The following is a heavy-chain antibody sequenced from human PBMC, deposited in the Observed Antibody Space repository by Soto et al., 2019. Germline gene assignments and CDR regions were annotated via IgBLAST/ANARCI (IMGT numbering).Heavy chain of an antibody. CDR3: AKDRALTIFGVAINGGMDV. CDR2: ISYDGSNK. J-gene: IGHJ6*02. V-gene: IGHV3-30*18. D-gene: IGHD3-3*01. Sequence: GSLRLSCAASGFTFSSYGMHWVRQAPGKGLEWVAVISYDGSNKYYADSVKGRFTISRDNSKNTLYLQMNSLGAEDTAVYYCAKDRALTIFGVAINGGMDVWGQGTTVTVSS. CDR1: GFTFSSYG.